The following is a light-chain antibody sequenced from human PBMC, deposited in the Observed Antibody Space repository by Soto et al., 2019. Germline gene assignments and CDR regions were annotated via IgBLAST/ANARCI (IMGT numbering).Light chain of an antibody. V-gene: IGLV1-51*02. Sequence: QSVVTQPPSVSAAPGQKVTISCSGSSSNIGDKYVSWYQQVPGTAPKLLIYENDKRPSEIPDRFSGSKSGTSATLGIVGLQTGDEADYYCETWDLSLNAVVFGGGTKVTVL. CDR2: END. J-gene: IGLJ3*02. CDR1: SSNIGDKY. CDR3: ETWDLSLNAVV.